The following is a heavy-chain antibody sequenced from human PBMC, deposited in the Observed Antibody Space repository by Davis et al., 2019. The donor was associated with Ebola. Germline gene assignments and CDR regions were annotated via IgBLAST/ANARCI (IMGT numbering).Heavy chain of an antibody. CDR1: GFTFDDYA. D-gene: IGHD2-2*01. Sequence: SLKISCAASGFTFDDYAMHWVRQAPGTGLDWVPGISWNSGSIGYADSVKGRFTISRDNAKNSLYLQMNSLRAEDTALYYCAKERVGYCSSTSCYGYGMDVWGQGTTVTVSS. V-gene: IGHV3-9*01. CDR2: ISWNSGSI. J-gene: IGHJ6*02. CDR3: AKERVGYCSSTSCYGYGMDV.